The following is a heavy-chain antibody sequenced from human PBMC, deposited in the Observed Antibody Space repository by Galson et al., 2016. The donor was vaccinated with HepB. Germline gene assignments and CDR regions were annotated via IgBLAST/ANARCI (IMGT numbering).Heavy chain of an antibody. D-gene: IGHD1-14*01. V-gene: IGHV3-74*01. CDR1: GFPFHIYW. J-gene: IGHJ6*02. CDR3: AARRTGYGTDF. Sequence: SLRLSCAASGFPFHIYWMHWVRQVPGQGLEWVSRINGDDTIINYADSVKGRFTISRDNAKNTVYLDMTSLRADDTAIYYCAARRTGYGTDFWGQGTTVIVSS. CDR2: INGDDTII.